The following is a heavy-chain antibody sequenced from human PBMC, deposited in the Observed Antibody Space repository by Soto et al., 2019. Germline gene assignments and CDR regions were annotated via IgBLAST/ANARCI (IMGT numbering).Heavy chain of an antibody. J-gene: IGHJ3*02. V-gene: IGHV3-30-3*01. Sequence: PGGSLRLSCAASGFTFSSYAMHWVRQAPGKGLEWVAVISYDGSNKYYADSVKGRFTISRDNSKNTLYLQMNSLRAEDTAVYYCARAGRVVTPPENAFDIWGQGTMVTVSS. CDR3: ARAGRVVTPPENAFDI. CDR1: GFTFSSYA. CDR2: ISYDGSNK. D-gene: IGHD2-15*01.